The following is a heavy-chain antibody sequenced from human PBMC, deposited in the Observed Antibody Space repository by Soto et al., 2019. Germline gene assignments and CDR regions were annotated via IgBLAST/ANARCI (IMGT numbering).Heavy chain of an antibody. CDR2: ISAYNYNA. CDR3: AKRSGSGWSGVTYFDY. Sequence: GASVKVSCKASGYTFHNYGVNWVRQAPGHGLEWMGRISAYNYNAHYAQNFEGRVTMTTDTSTSTAYMELRSLRSDDTAVYYCAKRSGSGWSGVTYFDYWGQGTLVTVSS. CDR1: GYTFHNYG. D-gene: IGHD6-19*01. V-gene: IGHV1-18*01. J-gene: IGHJ4*02.